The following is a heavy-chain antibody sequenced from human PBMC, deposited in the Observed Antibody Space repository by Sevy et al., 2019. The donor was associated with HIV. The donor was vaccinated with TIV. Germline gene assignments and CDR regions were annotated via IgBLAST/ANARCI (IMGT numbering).Heavy chain of an antibody. CDR3: ARFRWPYTLFFDY. D-gene: IGHD2-15*01. CDR1: GFTFSSYG. CDR2: VWDDGSNK. J-gene: IGHJ4*02. V-gene: IGHV3-33*01. Sequence: GGSLRLSCTASGFTFSSYGMHWVRQAPGKGLEWVAVVWDDGSNKYYVDSVKDRFTISRDNSKNILYLQMNSLRAEDTAVYDCARFRWPYTLFFDYWGQGTLVTVSS.